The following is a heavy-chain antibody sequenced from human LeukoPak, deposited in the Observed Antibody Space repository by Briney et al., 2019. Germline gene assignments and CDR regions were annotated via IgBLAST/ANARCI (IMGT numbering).Heavy chain of an antibody. CDR1: GVSVSTSH. V-gene: IGHV4-59*02. J-gene: IGHJ4*02. CDR3: SEGYFEPFDH. D-gene: IGHD2/OR15-2a*01. CDR2: LSYTGKT. Sequence: SETLSLTCNVSGVSVSTSHWNWIRQRPGKGLEWIGCLSYTGKTDYNPSLKSRVSTSLGSSNNHFSLKLTSVTAADTAVYYCSEGYFEPFDHWGQGILVTVSS.